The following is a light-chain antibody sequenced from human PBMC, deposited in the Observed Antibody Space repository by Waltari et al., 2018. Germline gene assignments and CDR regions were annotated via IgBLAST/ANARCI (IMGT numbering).Light chain of an antibody. CDR2: GAS. Sequence: ELVLTQSPATLSLSLGERATVSCRASQSVSRALAWYQQKPGQAPRLLIYGASTRATGIPDRFSGSGSGTDFSLTISRLEPDDFAVYYCQHYLRLPVTFGQGTTVEI. CDR1: QSVSRA. V-gene: IGKV3-20*01. J-gene: IGKJ1*01. CDR3: QHYLRLPVT.